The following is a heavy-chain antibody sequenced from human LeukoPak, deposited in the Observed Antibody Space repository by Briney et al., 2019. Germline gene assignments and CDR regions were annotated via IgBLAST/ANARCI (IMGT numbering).Heavy chain of an antibody. CDR1: GYTFTDYT. D-gene: IGHD3-22*01. V-gene: IGHV1-3*01. CDR3: ANPRYDSSGYYYVD. CDR2: INGGSGNT. Sequence: GASVKVSCKASGYTFTDYTMHWLRQAPEQRLDWMGWINGGSGNTKYSPEFQGRVTITRDTSASTAYMELSSLRSEDTAVYYCANPRYDSSGYYYVDWSQGTLVTVSS. J-gene: IGHJ4*02.